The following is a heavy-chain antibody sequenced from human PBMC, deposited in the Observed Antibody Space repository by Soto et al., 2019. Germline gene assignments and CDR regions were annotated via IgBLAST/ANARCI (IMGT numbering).Heavy chain of an antibody. V-gene: IGHV3-30-3*01. D-gene: IGHD2-15*01. J-gene: IGHJ4*01. Sequence: GGAPRVSLAAAGFIFRSYVMRRVPPAPGKGVGGVAVMSFDGSNTYYADSVKGRFTISRDTSKNTLFLQMNSLKTEDTAVYYCAREWGRYCSGGSCYPGYLDYWGQGTLVTVSS. CDR1: GFIFRSYV. CDR3: AREWGRYCSGGSCYPGYLDY. CDR2: MSFDGSNT.